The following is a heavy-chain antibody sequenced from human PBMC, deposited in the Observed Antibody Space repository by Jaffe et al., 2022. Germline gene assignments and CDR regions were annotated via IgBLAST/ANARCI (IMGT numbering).Heavy chain of an antibody. V-gene: IGHV4-38-2*01. CDR2: IYHSGST. CDR3: ARQAGEADY. Sequence: QVQLQESGPGLVKPSETLSLTCAVSGYSISSGYYWGWIRQPPGKGLEWIGSIYHSGSTYYNPSLKSRVTISVDTSKNQFSLKLSSVTAADTAVYYCARQAGEADYWGQGTLVTVSS. J-gene: IGHJ4*02. CDR1: GYSISSGYY.